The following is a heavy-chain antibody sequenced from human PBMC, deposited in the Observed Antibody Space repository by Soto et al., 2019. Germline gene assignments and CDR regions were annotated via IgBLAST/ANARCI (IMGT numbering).Heavy chain of an antibody. Sequence: EVQLVESGGGLVKPGGSLRLSCAASGFTFSSYSMNWVRQAPGKGLEWVSSISSSSSYIYYADSVKGRFTISRDNAKNSLYLQMNSLRAEDTAVYYCARDYLTMIVVVKGWYFDLWGRGTLVTVSS. CDR1: GFTFSSYS. CDR2: ISSSSSYI. CDR3: ARDYLTMIVVVKGWYFDL. J-gene: IGHJ2*01. V-gene: IGHV3-21*01. D-gene: IGHD3-22*01.